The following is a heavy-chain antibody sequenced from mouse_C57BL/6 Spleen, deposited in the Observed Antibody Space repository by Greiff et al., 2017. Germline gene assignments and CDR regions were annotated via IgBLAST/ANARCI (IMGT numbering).Heavy chain of an antibody. J-gene: IGHJ2*01. CDR3: ARRGGIPYFDY. CDR1: GYAFSSYW. V-gene: IGHV1-80*01. Sequence: QVQLKESGAELVKPGASVKISCKASGYAFSSYWMNWVKQRPGKGLEWIGQIYPGDGDTNYNGKFKGKATLTADKSSSTAYMQLSSLTSEDSAVYFCARRGGIPYFDYRGQGNTLTVSS. CDR2: IYPGDGDT. D-gene: IGHD2-14*01.